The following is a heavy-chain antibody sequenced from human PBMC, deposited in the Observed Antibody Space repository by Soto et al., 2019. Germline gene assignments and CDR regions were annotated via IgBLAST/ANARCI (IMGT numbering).Heavy chain of an antibody. CDR2: SKNKADSYTT. CDR1: GFTFSDHY. Sequence: EVQLVESGGGLVQPGGSLRLSCAASGFTFSDHYMDWVRQAPGKGLEWVGSSKNKADSYTTEYAASVKGRFTISRDGSKNLLFLQMNSLKTEDTAVYYCTVWGSGNDFGAAWGQGILVTVSS. V-gene: IGHV3-72*01. CDR3: TVWGSGNDFGAA. D-gene: IGHD3-10*01. J-gene: IGHJ4*02.